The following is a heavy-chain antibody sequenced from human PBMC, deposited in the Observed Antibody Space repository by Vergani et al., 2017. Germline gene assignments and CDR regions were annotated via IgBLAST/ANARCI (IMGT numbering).Heavy chain of an antibody. CDR2: IIPIFGTA. CDR1: GGTFSSYA. CDR3: GGSGYYLGNSDYGMDV. D-gene: IGHD3-22*01. V-gene: IGHV1-69*01. J-gene: IGHJ6*02. Sequence: QVQLVQSGAEVKKPGSSVKVSCKASGGTFSSYAISWVRQAPGQGLEWMGGIIPIFGTANYAQKFQGRVTITADESTSTAYMELSSLRSEDTAVYYWGGSGYYLGNSDYGMDVWGQGTTVTVSS.